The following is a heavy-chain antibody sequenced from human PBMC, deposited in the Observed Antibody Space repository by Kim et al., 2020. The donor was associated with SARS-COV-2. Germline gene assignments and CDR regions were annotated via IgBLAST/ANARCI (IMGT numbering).Heavy chain of an antibody. CDR3: AKSASVKGTFDY. Sequence: GGSLRLSCAASGFTFGDYAMHWVRQAPGKGLEWVSGISWNSGSIGYADSVKGRFTISRDNAKNSLYLQMNSLRAEDTALYYCAKSASVKGTFDYWGQGTLVTVSS. CDR2: ISWNSGSI. J-gene: IGHJ4*02. CDR1: GFTFGDYA. V-gene: IGHV3-9*01. D-gene: IGHD2-15*01.